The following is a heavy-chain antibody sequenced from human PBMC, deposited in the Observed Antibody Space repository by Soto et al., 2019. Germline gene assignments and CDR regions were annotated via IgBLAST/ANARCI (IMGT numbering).Heavy chain of an antibody. Sequence: EVQLLESGGALVRPGGSLRLSCAASGFSFNNYALSWVRQAPGKGLEWVSTFSAGGRAYYAASVQGRFTIARDSSQDTVHLQIIARRPEDTAVYYCAKESLPEHYGDTLFDYWGQGTRVTVSS. CDR1: GFSFNNYA. CDR2: FSAGGRA. V-gene: IGHV3-23*01. CDR3: AKESLPEHYGDTLFDY. D-gene: IGHD4-17*01. J-gene: IGHJ4*02.